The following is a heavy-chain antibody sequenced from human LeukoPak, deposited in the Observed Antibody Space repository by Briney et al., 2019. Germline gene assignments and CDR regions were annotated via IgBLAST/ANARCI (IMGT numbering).Heavy chain of an antibody. V-gene: IGHV1-18*01. CDR2: ISAYNGNT. J-gene: IGHJ4*02. CDR3: ARSPEYCSGGSCFFLDY. D-gene: IGHD2-15*01. Sequence: PWASVKVSCKASGYTFTSYGISWVRQAPGQGLEWMGWISAYNGNTNYAQKLQGRVTITADESTSTAYMELSSLRSEDTAVYYCARSPEYCSGGSCFFLDYWGQGTLVTVSS. CDR1: GYTFTSYG.